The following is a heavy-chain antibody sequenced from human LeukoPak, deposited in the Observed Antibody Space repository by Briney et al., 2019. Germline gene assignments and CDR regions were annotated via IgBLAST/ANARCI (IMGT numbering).Heavy chain of an antibody. CDR3: TRALANWGVLYMDV. V-gene: IGHV3-7*01. CDR2: INEDGSEK. CDR1: GFTFNSYW. J-gene: IGHJ6*03. D-gene: IGHD7-27*01. Sequence: GGSLRLSCAASGFTFNSYWMTWVRQAPGQGLEWVANINEDGSEKSYVDSVKGRFTISRDNAKNSLYLQMNSLRAEDTAVYYCTRALANWGVLYMDVWGKGTTVTVSS.